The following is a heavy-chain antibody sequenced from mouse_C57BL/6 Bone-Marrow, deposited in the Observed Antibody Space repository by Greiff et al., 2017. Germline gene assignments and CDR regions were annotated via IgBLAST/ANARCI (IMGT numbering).Heavy chain of an antibody. CDR2: ISSGGSYT. CDR1: GFTFSSYG. V-gene: IGHV5-6*01. CDR3: ARQGYEYLDY. D-gene: IGHD2-10*02. J-gene: IGHJ2*01. Sequence: EVMLVESGGDLVKPGGSLKLSCAASGFTFSSYGMSWVRQTPDKRLEWVATISSGGSYTYYPDSVKGRFTISRDNAKNTHYLQMSSLQSEDTAMYYCARQGYEYLDYWGQGTTLTVSS.